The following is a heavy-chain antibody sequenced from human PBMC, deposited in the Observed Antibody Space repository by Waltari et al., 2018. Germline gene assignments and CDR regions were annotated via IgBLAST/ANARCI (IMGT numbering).Heavy chain of an antibody. Sequence: QVQLVQSGAEVKKPGASVQVSCKVSGYTLPELSMHWVRRAPGKGLEWMGGFYPEEGDTIYAQKFQGRVTMTEDTSTATAYMELSSLRSEDTAVYYCATHDSSGEGPLVIWGQGTMVTVSS. D-gene: IGHD3-22*01. CDR1: GYTLPELS. CDR2: FYPEEGDT. CDR3: ATHDSSGEGPLVI. J-gene: IGHJ3*02. V-gene: IGHV1-24*01.